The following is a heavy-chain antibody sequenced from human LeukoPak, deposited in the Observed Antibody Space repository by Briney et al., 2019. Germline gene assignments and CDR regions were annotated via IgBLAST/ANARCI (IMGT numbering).Heavy chain of an antibody. CDR2: INHSGST. J-gene: IGHJ6*02. CDR1: GGSFSGYY. Sequence: PSETLSLTCAVYGGSFSGYYWSWIRQPPGKGLEWIGEINHSGSTNYNPSLKSRVTISVDTSKNQFSLKLSSVTAADTAVYYCARGEPLYCSSTSCYYYYGMDVWGQGTTVPVS. CDR3: ARGEPLYCSSTSCYYYYGMDV. D-gene: IGHD2-2*01. V-gene: IGHV4-34*01.